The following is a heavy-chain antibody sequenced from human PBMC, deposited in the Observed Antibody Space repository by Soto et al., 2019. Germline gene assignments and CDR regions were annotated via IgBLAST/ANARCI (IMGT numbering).Heavy chain of an antibody. D-gene: IGHD3-3*01. CDR3: ARSRSGAVPDSFGF. V-gene: IGHV3-30-3*01. Sequence: QVQLVESGGRVVQPGRSLRLSCAASGFMFNRYAIHWVRQTPGKGLEWVAVISKDGSLQYYTDSVRGRFIISTDKPKDTVYLEMNSLRAEDTAVFYCARSRSGAVPDSFGFWGQGTLVTFSS. CDR2: ISKDGSLQ. CDR1: GFMFNRYA. J-gene: IGHJ1*01.